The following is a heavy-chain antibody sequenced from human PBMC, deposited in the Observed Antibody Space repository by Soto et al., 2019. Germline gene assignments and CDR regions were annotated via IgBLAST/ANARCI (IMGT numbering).Heavy chain of an antibody. J-gene: IGHJ4*02. V-gene: IGHV1-18*01. CDR3: ARDHRSNYDY. D-gene: IGHD4-4*01. Sequence: ASVKVSCKVSGYTLTELSMHWVRQAPGQGLEWMGWISAYNGNTNYAQKLQGRVTMTTDTSTSTAYMELRSLRSDDTAVYYCARDHRSNYDYWGQGTLVTVSS. CDR1: GYTLTELS. CDR2: ISAYNGNT.